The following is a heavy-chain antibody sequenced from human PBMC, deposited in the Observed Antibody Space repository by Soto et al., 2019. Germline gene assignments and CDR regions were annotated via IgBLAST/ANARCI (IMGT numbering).Heavy chain of an antibody. CDR2: ISYDGSNK. D-gene: IGHD6-19*01. CDR1: GFTFSSYG. Sequence: QVQLVESGGGVVQPGRSLRLSCAASGFTFSSYGMHWVRQAPGKGLEWVAVISYDGSNKYYADSVKGRFTISRDNSKNTLYLQMNSLRAEDTAVYYCAKDRSIAVAGPTDYWGQGTLVTVSS. CDR3: AKDRSIAVAGPTDY. J-gene: IGHJ4*02. V-gene: IGHV3-30*18.